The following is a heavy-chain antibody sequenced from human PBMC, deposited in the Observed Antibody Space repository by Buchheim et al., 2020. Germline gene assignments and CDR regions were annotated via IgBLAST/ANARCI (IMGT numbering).Heavy chain of an antibody. CDR2: INSDGSST. CDR1: GFTFSSYW. Sequence: EVQLVESGGGLVQPGGSLRLSCAASGFTFSSYWMHWVRQAPGKGLVWVSRINSDGSSTSYADSVKGRFTISRDNAKNTLYLQMNRLRAEDTAVYYCARPYGSGIFGQFYGMDVWGQGTT. V-gene: IGHV3-74*01. D-gene: IGHD3-10*01. J-gene: IGHJ6*02. CDR3: ARPYGSGIFGQFYGMDV.